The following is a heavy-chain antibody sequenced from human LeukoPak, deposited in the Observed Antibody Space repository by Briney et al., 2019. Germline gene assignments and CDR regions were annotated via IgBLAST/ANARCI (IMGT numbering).Heavy chain of an antibody. Sequence: SETLSLTCTVSGGSISSGGYYWSWIRQHPGKGLEWIGYIYYSGSTYYNPSLKSRVTISVDTSKNQFSLKLSSVTAADAAVYYCARDRGGYDFDYWGQGTLVTVSS. CDR3: ARDRGGYDFDY. D-gene: IGHD5-12*01. J-gene: IGHJ4*02. V-gene: IGHV4-31*03. CDR2: IYYSGST. CDR1: GGSISSGGYY.